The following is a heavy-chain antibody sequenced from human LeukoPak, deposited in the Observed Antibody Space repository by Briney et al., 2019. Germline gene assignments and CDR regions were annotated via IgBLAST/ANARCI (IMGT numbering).Heavy chain of an antibody. D-gene: IGHD3-22*01. Sequence: PSETLSLTCTVSGGSISRYSWSWIRQPPGKGLEWIGYVYYSGSTNYNPSLKSRVTISVDTSKNQFSLKLSSVTAADTAVYYCAREGYDSSGQDYWGQGTLVTVSS. CDR2: VYYSGST. V-gene: IGHV4-59*01. J-gene: IGHJ4*02. CDR3: AREGYDSSGQDY. CDR1: GGSISRYS.